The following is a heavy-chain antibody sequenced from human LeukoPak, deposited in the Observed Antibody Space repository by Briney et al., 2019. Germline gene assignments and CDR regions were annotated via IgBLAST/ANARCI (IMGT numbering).Heavy chain of an antibody. J-gene: IGHJ4*02. V-gene: IGHV5-51*01. Sequence: GESLKISCKGPGYSFTSYWIGWVRQMPGKGLEWMGIIYPGDSDTRYSPSFQGQVTISADKSISTAYLQWSSLKASDTAMYYCARHGGYCSSTSCVPEFDYWGQGTLVTVSS. CDR2: IYPGDSDT. CDR3: ARHGGYCSSTSCVPEFDY. CDR1: GYSFTSYW. D-gene: IGHD2-2*01.